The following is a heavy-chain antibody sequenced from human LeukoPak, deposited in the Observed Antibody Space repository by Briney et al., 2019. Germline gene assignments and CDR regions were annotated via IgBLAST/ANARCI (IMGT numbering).Heavy chain of an antibody. Sequence: GGSLRLSCAASGFTFSSYAMSWVRQAPGKGLEWVSAISGSGGSTYYADSVKGRFTISRDNVKNSMFLQMNSLRAEDTAVYYCARDHEAPGDYWGQGTLVTVSS. CDR3: ARDHEAPGDY. V-gene: IGHV3-23*01. CDR2: ISGSGGST. J-gene: IGHJ4*02. CDR1: GFTFSSYA. D-gene: IGHD3-10*01.